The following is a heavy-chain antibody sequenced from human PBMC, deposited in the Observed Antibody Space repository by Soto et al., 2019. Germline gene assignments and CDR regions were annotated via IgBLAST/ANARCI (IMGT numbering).Heavy chain of an antibody. Sequence: PSETLSLTCTVSGGSISSGDYYWSWIRQPPGKGLEWIGYIYYSGSTNYNPSLKSRVTISVDTSKNQFSLKLSSVTAADTAVYYCAGGSGTEIAAAGGPQIMEFDYWGQGTLVTVSS. CDR2: IYYSGST. J-gene: IGHJ4*02. CDR3: AGGSGTEIAAAGGPQIMEFDY. CDR1: GGSISSGDYY. D-gene: IGHD6-13*01. V-gene: IGHV4-61*08.